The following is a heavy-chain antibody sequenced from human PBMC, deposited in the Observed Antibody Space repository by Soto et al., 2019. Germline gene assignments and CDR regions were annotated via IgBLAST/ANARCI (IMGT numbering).Heavy chain of an antibody. V-gene: IGHV5-10-1*01. Sequence: GESLKISCKGSGYSFTNYCIHWVLQMPGKGLEWMGRIDPDDSYTNYSPSFQGHVTISVDKSISTAYLQWSSLQASDTAIYYCARLPPPTYCSGSTCSGYWGQGTLVTVSS. CDR1: GYSFTNYC. J-gene: IGHJ4*02. D-gene: IGHD2-15*01. CDR2: IDPDDSYT. CDR3: ARLPPPTYCSGSTCSGY.